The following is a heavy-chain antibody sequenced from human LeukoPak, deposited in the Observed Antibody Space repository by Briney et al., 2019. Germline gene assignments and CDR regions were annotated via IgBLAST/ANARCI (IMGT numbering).Heavy chain of an antibody. CDR3: AKDREWLGVLGY. V-gene: IGHV3-30-3*01. D-gene: IGHD3-3*01. CDR2: ISYDGSNK. CDR1: GFTFSSYA. Sequence: GGSLRLSCAASGFTFSSYAMHWVRQAPGKGLEWVAVISYDGSNKYYADSVKGRFTISRDNSKNTLYLQMNSLRAEDTAVYYCAKDREWLGVLGYWGQGTLVTVSS. J-gene: IGHJ4*02.